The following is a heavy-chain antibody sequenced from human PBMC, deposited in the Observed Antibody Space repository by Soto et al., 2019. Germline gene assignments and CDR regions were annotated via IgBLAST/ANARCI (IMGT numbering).Heavy chain of an antibody. CDR3: AKSPPRIATTGTGIDS. D-gene: IGHD6-13*01. V-gene: IGHV4-39*01. J-gene: IGHJ4*02. CDR1: GGSISSSSYY. Sequence: QMQLQESGPGLVKPSETLSLTCTVSGGSISSSSYYWGWIRQPPGKGLEWIGTMFYSGNTYYNPSLKSRVSISVDMSQNQFSLRLMSVTATDTAVYYCAKSPPRIATTGTGIDSWGQGTLVTVSS. CDR2: MFYSGNT.